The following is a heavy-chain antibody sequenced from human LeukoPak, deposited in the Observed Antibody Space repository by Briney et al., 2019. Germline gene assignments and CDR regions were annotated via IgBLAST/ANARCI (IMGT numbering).Heavy chain of an antibody. CDR2: MNPNSGNT. Sequence: GASVKVSCKASGYTFNSYDINWVRQATGQGLEWMGWMNPNSGNTGYAQKFQGRVTMTRNTAISTAYMELNSLRSEDTAVYYCARWNHYGSGRYFLPHFDPWGQGTLVTVSS. D-gene: IGHD3-10*01. CDR1: GYTFNSYD. CDR3: ARWNHYGSGRYFLPHFDP. J-gene: IGHJ5*02. V-gene: IGHV1-8*01.